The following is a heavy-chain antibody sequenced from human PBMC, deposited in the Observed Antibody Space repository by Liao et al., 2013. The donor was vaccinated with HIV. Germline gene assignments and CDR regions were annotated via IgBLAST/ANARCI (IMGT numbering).Heavy chain of an antibody. CDR3: ARGIAAAGYYIRYYYYYMDV. CDR2: IYYSGST. Sequence: QLQLQESGPGLVKPSETLSLTCTVSGGSISSSSYYWGWIRQPPGKGLEWIGSIYYSGSTYYNPSLKSRVTISVDTSKNQFSLKLSSVTAADTAVYYCARGIAAAGYYIRYYYYYMDVWGKGTTVTVSS. D-gene: IGHD6-13*01. J-gene: IGHJ6*03. CDR1: GGSISSSSYY. V-gene: IGHV4-39*07.